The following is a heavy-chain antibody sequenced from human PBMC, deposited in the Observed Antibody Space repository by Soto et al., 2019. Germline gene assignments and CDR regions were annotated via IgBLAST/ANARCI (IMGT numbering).Heavy chain of an antibody. D-gene: IGHD3-10*02. V-gene: IGHV3-74*01. CDR1: GFTFSSYW. Sequence: GGSLRLSCAASGFTFSSYWMHWVRQAPGKGLVWVSRINSDGSSTSYADSVKGRFTISRDNAKNTLYLQMNSLRAEDTAVYYCARVVFGNMHHPNATDVPDQGPTGTVSS. CDR2: INSDGSST. J-gene: IGHJ6*02. CDR3: ARVVFGNMHHPNATDV.